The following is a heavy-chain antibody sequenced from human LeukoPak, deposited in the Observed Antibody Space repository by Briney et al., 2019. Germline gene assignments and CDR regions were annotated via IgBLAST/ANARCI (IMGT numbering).Heavy chain of an antibody. CDR1: GGSISSSSSY. J-gene: IGHJ5*02. Sequence: PSETLSLTCTVSGGSISSSSSYWGWIRQPPGKGLEWIGSIYYSGSTYYNPSLKSRVTISVDTSQNQFSLKLSSVTAAATAVYYWARPSRDLGELSLSPNWFDPWGQGTLVTVSS. CDR3: ARPSRDLGELSLSPNWFDP. CDR2: IYYSGST. D-gene: IGHD3-16*02. V-gene: IGHV4-39*01.